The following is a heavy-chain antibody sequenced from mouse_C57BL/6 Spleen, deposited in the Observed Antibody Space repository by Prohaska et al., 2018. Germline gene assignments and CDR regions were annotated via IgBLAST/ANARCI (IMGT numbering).Heavy chain of an antibody. J-gene: IGHJ4*01. CDR2: INPNNGGT. Sequence: HGKSLDWLGDINPNNGGTIYNQKFKGKATLTVDKSSSTAYMELRSLTSEDTAVYYCARSSLYGSSYGYAMDYWGQGTSVTVSS. D-gene: IGHD1-1*01. V-gene: IGHV1-18*01. CDR3: ARSSLYGSSYGYAMDY.